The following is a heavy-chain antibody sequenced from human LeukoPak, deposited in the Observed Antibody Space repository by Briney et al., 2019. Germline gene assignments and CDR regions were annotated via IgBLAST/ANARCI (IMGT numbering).Heavy chain of an antibody. D-gene: IGHD3-3*01. J-gene: IGHJ3*02. CDR1: GGSISSYY. CDR3: ARGQEWSDAFDI. V-gene: IGHV4-59*12. Sequence: SSETLSLTCTVSGGSISSYYWSWIRQPPGKGLEWIGYIYYSGSTNYNPSLKSRVTISVDRSKNQFSLKLSSVTAADTAVYYCARGQEWSDAFDIWGQGTMVTVSS. CDR2: IYYSGST.